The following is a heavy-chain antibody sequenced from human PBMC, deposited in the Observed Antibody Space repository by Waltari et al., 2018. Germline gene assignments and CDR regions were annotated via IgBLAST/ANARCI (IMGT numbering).Heavy chain of an antibody. Sequence: EVQLLESGGGLVQPGGSLRPSCAAHGFAFSSYAMNWVRQAPGKRLDWVSLISGSGGNTYYPDSVKGRFTISRDNSKNTLYLQMNRLRVDDTAVYYCVIRSRAADGKGYFDYWGQGTQVTVSS. V-gene: IGHV3-23*01. CDR2: ISGSGGNT. J-gene: IGHJ4*02. CDR3: VIRSRAADGKGYFDY. D-gene: IGHD6-13*01. CDR1: GFAFSSYA.